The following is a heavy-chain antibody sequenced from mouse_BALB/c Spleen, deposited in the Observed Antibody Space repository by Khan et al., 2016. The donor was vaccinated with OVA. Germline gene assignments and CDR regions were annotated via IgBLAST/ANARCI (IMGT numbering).Heavy chain of an antibody. J-gene: IGHJ1*01. D-gene: IGHD1-2*01. V-gene: IGHV1-18*01. CDR3: TRRDYYAYYWFFDV. Sequence: EVQLQQSGPELVKPGASVRISCKTSGYTFTEYTMHWVKQSHGKSLEWLGGFNPNNGGTSYNQKFKGKATLTVDKSSSTAYMELRILTSEDSAVYYCTRRDYYAYYWFFDVWGAGTTVTVSS. CDR1: GYTFTEYT. CDR2: FNPNNGGT.